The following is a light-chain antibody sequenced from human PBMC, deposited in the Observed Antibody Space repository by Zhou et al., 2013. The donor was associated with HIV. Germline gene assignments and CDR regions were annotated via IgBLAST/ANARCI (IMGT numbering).Light chain of an antibody. Sequence: DIQMTQSPSTLSASVGDRVTISCRASQDINNWLAWYQQKPGKAPKLLIQKASALENGVPLRFSAFKSGTEFTLTISGLQSDDCGTYYCQQYNSYPWTFGQGTKVEIK. CDR1: QDINNW. CDR2: KAS. J-gene: IGKJ1*01. CDR3: QQYNSYPWT. V-gene: IGKV1-5*03.